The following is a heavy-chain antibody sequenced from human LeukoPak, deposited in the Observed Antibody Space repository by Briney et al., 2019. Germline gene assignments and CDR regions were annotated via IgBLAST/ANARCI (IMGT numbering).Heavy chain of an antibody. CDR1: GYSISSGYY. J-gene: IGHJ4*02. CDR2: IYHSGST. V-gene: IGHV4-38-2*02. CDR3: ARGRLLYGGKPGCYFDY. D-gene: IGHD4-23*01. Sequence: SETLSLTCTVSGYSISSGYYWGWIRQPPGKGLEWIGSIYHSGSTYYNPSLKSRVTISVDTSKNQFSLKLSSVTAADTAVYYCARGRLLYGGKPGCYFDYWGQGTLVTVSS.